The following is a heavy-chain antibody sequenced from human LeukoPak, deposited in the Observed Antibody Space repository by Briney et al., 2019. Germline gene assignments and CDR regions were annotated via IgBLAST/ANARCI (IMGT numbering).Heavy chain of an antibody. D-gene: IGHD1-26*01. CDR1: GGSISSSSYY. Sequence: SETLSLTCTVSGGSISSSSYYWGWIRQPPGKGLEWIGSLYYSGSTYYNPSLKSRVTISVDTSRNQFSLNLSSVTAADTAVYYCARGMSYSWPGRVDYWGQGTLVTVSS. J-gene: IGHJ4*02. CDR3: ARGMSYSWPGRVDY. V-gene: IGHV4-39*07. CDR2: LYYSGST.